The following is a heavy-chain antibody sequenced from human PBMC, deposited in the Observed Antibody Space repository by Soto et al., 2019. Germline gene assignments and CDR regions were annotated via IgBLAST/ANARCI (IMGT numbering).Heavy chain of an antibody. J-gene: IGHJ5*02. Sequence: SETLSLTCTVSGGSISSYYWSWIRQPPGKGLEWIGYIYYSGSTNYNPSLKSRVTISVDTSKNQFSLKLSSVTAADTVVYYCARFPTNWFDPWGQGTLVTVSS. V-gene: IGHV4-59*01. CDR1: GGSISSYY. CDR2: IYYSGST. CDR3: ARFPTNWFDP.